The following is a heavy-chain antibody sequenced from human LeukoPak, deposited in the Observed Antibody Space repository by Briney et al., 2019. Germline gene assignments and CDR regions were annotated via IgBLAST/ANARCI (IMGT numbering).Heavy chain of an antibody. CDR1: GGSFSGYY. D-gene: IGHD5-12*01. CDR3: ATTPKGGYSAYLDY. CDR2: INHSGST. J-gene: IGHJ4*02. Sequence: SETLSLTCAVYGGSFSGYYWSWIRQPPGKGLEWIGEINHSGSTNYNPSLKSRVTISVDKSKNHFSLKVSSVTAADTAVYYCATTPKGGYSAYLDYWGQGTLVTVSS. V-gene: IGHV4-34*01.